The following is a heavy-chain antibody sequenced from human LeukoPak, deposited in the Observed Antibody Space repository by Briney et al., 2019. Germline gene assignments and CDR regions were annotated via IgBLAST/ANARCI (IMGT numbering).Heavy chain of an antibody. CDR2: ISGSGGST. CDR1: GFTFTGYA. CDR3: AKDRQGFGFGEQPDYYYMDV. J-gene: IGHJ6*03. V-gene: IGHV3-23*01. D-gene: IGHD3-10*01. Sequence: GGSLRLSCAASGFTFTGYAMSWVRQVPGKGLEWVSAISGSGGSTYYADSVKGRFTISRDNSKNTLYLQMNSLRAEDTAVYYCAKDRQGFGFGEQPDYYYMDVWGKGTTVTVSS.